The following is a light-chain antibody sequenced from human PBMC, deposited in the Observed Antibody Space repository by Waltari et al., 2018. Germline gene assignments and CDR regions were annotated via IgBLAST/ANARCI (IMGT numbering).Light chain of an antibody. V-gene: IGKV1-6*01. CDR2: AAS. J-gene: IGKJ1*01. CDR3: QHYYDNPWT. CDR1: QNIYSN. Sequence: IQMTQSPSALSASVGDRVTISCRASQNIYSNLAWYQQKPGKAPKLLICAASSLQSGIPSRFSGSGSGTDFTLTISSLQPEDSAAYYCQHYYDNPWTFGQGTK.